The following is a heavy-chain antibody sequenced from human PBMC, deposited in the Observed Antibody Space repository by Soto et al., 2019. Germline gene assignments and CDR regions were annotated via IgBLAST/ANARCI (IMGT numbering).Heavy chain of an antibody. J-gene: IGHJ6*04. CDR1: GGSFSGYY. D-gene: IGHD2-15*01. Sequence: SETLSLTCAVYGGSFSGYYWSGIRQPPGKGLEWIGEINHSGSTNYNPSLKSRVTISVDTSKNQFSLKLSSVNAADTAVYYCASSRAPKVGLCSGGRRSPYGMHVWGTGPMGTVSS. CDR2: INHSGST. V-gene: IGHV4-34*01. CDR3: ASSRAPKVGLCSGGRRSPYGMHV.